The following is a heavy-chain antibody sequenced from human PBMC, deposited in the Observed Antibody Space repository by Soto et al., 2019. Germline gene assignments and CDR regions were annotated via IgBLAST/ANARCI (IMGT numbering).Heavy chain of an antibody. CDR3: ARGPYGSSWEGTLDNYYYYGMDV. Sequence: SETLSLTCAVYGGSFSGYYWSWIRQPPGKGLEWIGEINHSGSTNYNPSLKSRVTISVDTSKNQFSLKLSSVTAPDTAVYYCARGPYGSSWEGTLDNYYYYGMDVWGQGTTVTVSS. J-gene: IGHJ6*02. D-gene: IGHD6-13*01. CDR2: INHSGST. CDR1: GGSFSGYY. V-gene: IGHV4-34*01.